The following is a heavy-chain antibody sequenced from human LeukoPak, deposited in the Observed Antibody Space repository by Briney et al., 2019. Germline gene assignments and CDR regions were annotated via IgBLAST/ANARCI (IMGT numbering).Heavy chain of an antibody. CDR1: GGSFSGYY. J-gene: IGHJ4*02. V-gene: IGHV4-34*01. CDR2: INHSGST. CDR3: ARGGRGLGYCSGGSCYPGTILDY. D-gene: IGHD2-15*01. Sequence: TPSETLSLTCAVYGGSFSGYYWSWIRQPPGKGLEWIGEINHSGSTNYNPSLKSRVTISVDTSKNQFSLKLSSVTAADTAVYYCARGGRGLGYCSGGSCYPGTILDYWGQGTLVTVSS.